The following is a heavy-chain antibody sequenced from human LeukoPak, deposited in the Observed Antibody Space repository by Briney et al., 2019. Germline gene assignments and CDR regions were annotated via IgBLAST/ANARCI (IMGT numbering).Heavy chain of an antibody. CDR3: ARALASGATY. V-gene: IGHV3-74*01. J-gene: IGHJ4*02. D-gene: IGHD6-13*01. Sequence: GGSLRLSCEASGFTFSSHWMHWVRQAPGKGLVWVSRINSDGSSTSYADSVKGRFTISRDNAKNTVYLQMNSLRAEDSAEYYCARALASGATYWGQGTLVTVSS. CDR1: GFTFSSHW. CDR2: INSDGSST.